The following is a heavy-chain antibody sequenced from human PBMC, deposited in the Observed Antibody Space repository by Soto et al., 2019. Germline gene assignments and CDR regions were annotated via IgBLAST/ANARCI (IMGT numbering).Heavy chain of an antibody. Sequence: PSETLSLTCAVYGGSFSDYYWNWIRQPPGRGLEWIGEINHSGTTNYNPSLKSRVTISVDTSKNQFSLKVSSVTAADTAVYYCARGGCSSTSCYLPAWGQGTPVTVSS. V-gene: IGHV4-34*01. CDR1: GGSFSDYY. CDR2: INHSGTT. CDR3: ARGGCSSTSCYLPA. J-gene: IGHJ5*02. D-gene: IGHD2-2*01.